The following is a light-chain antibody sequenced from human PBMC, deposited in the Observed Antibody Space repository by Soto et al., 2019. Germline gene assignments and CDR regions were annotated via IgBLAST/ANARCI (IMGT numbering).Light chain of an antibody. CDR1: PDISRW. J-gene: IGKJ5*01. V-gene: IGKV1D-12*01. Sequence: DVHMTQSPSSVSASVGDRVTITCRASPDISRWLAWYQQKPGQAPKFLIYAASNLQSGDPPRFSGRGSGTDSTLTISRLQPDAFATYDCQHGNNFTVNFGQGTRLVSK. CDR2: AAS. CDR3: QHGNNFTVN.